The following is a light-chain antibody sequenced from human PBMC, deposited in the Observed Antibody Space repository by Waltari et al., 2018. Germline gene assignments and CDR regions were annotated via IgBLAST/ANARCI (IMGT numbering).Light chain of an antibody. CDR3: LQYNTYPLT. V-gene: IGKV1-17*01. J-gene: IGKJ4*01. CDR1: HGIRDE. Sequence: DLQLTQSTSPLSASVGDTVTISCRASHGIRDELGWYQQKPGKAPKRLIYGASNLQSGVPSRFSGSGSGTAFTLTIFSLQPEDFATYFCLQYNTYPLTFGGGTKVEI. CDR2: GAS.